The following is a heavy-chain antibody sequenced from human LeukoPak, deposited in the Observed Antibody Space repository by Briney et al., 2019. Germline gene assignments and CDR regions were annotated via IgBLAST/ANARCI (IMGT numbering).Heavy chain of an antibody. CDR2: IKQDGSEK. J-gene: IGHJ4*02. CDR1: GFTFSSYA. CDR3: VRIYGGSYYDY. V-gene: IGHV3-7*01. Sequence: GGSLRLSCAASGFTFSSYAMSWVRQAQGKGLEWVANIKQDGSEKYYMDSVKGRFTISRDNAKNSLYLQMNSLRAEDTAVYYCVRIYGGSYYDYWGQGTLVTVSS. D-gene: IGHD1-26*01.